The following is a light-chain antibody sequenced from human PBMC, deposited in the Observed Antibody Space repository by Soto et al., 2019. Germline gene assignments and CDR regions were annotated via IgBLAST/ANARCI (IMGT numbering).Light chain of an antibody. Sequence: QSALTQPASVSGSPGQSITISCTGTSTDVGGYKYVSWYQQRPGKVPKLLIYDVSNRPLGISNRFSGSKSGNTASLTISGLQAEDEADYYCSSYTRTITLAFGGGTKVTVL. CDR2: DVS. CDR1: STDVGGYKY. V-gene: IGLV2-14*01. CDR3: SSYTRTITLA. J-gene: IGLJ2*01.